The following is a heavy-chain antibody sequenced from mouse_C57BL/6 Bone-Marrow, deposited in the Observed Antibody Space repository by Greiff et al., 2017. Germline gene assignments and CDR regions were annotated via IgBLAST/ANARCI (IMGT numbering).Heavy chain of an antibody. J-gene: IGHJ4*01. D-gene: IGHD2-5*01. Sequence: EVQLQQSGPELVKPGASVKISCKASGYTFTDYYMNWVKQSHGPSLEWIGDINPNNGGTSYNQKFKGKATLTVDKSSSTAYMELRSLTSEDSAVYYCASYYSNYYAMDYWGQGTSVTVSS. CDR3: ASYYSNYYAMDY. CDR1: GYTFTDYY. CDR2: INPNNGGT. V-gene: IGHV1-26*01.